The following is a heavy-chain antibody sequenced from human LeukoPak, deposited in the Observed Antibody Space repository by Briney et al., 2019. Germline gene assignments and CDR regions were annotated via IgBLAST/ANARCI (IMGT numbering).Heavy chain of an antibody. CDR1: GFTFSDYY. D-gene: IGHD5-24*01. J-gene: IGHJ4*02. V-gene: IGHV3-21*01. Sequence: KSGGSLRLSCAASGFTFSDYYMSWVRQAPGKGLEWVSTISSSSRYIYFADSLKGRFTVSRDNVKNSLYLHMNSLRAEDTAVYYCARDLSVNYNYLAYWGQGTLVTVSS. CDR3: ARDLSVNYNYLAY. CDR2: ISSSSRYI.